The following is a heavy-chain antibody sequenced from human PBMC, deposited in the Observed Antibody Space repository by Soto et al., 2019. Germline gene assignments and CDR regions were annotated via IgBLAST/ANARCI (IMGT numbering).Heavy chain of an antibody. CDR1: GGSISGYY. CDR2: IYHSGST. D-gene: IGHD3-10*01. Sequence: SETLSLTCTVSGGSISGYYWSWIRQPPGKGLEWIGYIYHSGSTNYNPSLKSRVTISVDTSKNQFSLKLSSVTAADTAVYYCARTKGITMVQRRNDEFEILGQGKTVPVSS. CDR3: ARTKGITMVQRRNDEFEI. V-gene: IGHV4-59*01. J-gene: IGHJ3*02.